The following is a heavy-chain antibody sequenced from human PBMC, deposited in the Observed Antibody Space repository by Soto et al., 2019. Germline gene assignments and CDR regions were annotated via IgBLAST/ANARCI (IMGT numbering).Heavy chain of an antibody. V-gene: IGHV3-23*01. D-gene: IGHD3-3*01. Sequence: GGSLRLSCAASGFSFSNYVMSWVRQAPGKGLEWVSGISDSGGSSYDVDSVRGRFTISRDNSRNTLYLQMNSLTNEDTDVYYCAKGGDSWSGYSHYWGPGTLVTVSS. CDR3: AKGGDSWSGYSHY. J-gene: IGHJ4*02. CDR1: GFSFSNYV. CDR2: ISDSGGSS.